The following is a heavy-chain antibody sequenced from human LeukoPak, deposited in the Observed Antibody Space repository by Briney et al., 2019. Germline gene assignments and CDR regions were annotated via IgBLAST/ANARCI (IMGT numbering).Heavy chain of an antibody. J-gene: IGHJ4*02. CDR3: AHRDTAMVRVDY. Sequence: RGSLRLSCAASGFTFSSYSMNWVRQAPGKGLEWVGRIRGETDGGTTDYAAPVKGRFTISRDDSKSTVYLQMSSLKIEDTAVYFCAHRDTAMVRVDYWGQGTLVTVSS. CDR2: IRGETDGGTT. D-gene: IGHD5-18*01. V-gene: IGHV3-15*01. CDR1: GFTFSSYS.